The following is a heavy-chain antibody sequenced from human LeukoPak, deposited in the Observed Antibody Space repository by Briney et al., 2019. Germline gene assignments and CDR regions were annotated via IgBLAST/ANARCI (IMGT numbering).Heavy chain of an antibody. CDR3: TESTGITMVRGVIPLDV. V-gene: IGHV3-66*01. Sequence: GGSLRLSCAASGFTFSSYSMNWVRQAPGKGLEWVSVIYSGGSTYYADSVKGRFTISRDNSKNTLYLQMNSLRAEDTAVYYCTESTGITMVRGVIPLDVWGQGTTVTVSS. CDR2: IYSGGST. CDR1: GFTFSSYS. J-gene: IGHJ6*02. D-gene: IGHD3-10*01.